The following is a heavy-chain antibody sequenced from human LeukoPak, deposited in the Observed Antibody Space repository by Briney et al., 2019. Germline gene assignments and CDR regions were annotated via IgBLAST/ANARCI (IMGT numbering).Heavy chain of an antibody. J-gene: IGHJ4*02. CDR2: IRSKAYGETA. CDR3: TRDRGAYNLYDY. Sequence: WIRQAPGKGLEWVGFIRSKAYGETADYAASVKGRFTISRDDSKAIAYLQMNSLKTEDTAVYHFTRDRGAYNLYDYWGQGTLVTVSS. V-gene: IGHV3-49*02. D-gene: IGHD1-1*01.